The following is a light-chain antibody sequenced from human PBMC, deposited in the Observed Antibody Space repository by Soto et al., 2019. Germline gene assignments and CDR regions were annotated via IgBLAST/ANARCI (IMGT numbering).Light chain of an antibody. V-gene: IGKV3-11*01. Sequence: EIVLTQSPATLSLSPGERATLSCRASQSVSSYLAWYQQKPGQAPRLLIYDASNRATGIPARFSGSGSGTDFPRTISSLEPEDFAVYYCQQRSNWPVLTFGGGTKVEIK. CDR2: DAS. CDR3: QQRSNWPVLT. CDR1: QSVSSY. J-gene: IGKJ4*01.